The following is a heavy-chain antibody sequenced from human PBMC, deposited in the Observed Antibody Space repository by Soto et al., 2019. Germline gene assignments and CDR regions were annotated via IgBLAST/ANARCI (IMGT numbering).Heavy chain of an antibody. D-gene: IGHD2-2*01. CDR2: INPETGGT. J-gene: IGHJ6*02. V-gene: IGHV1-2*02. CDR3: ARERYQVISDGMDV. CDR1: GYTFTGYY. Sequence: QVQLVQSGADVKTPGASVRVSCKAPGYTFTGYYVHWVREAPGQGLEWMGWINPETGGTSYAQKFQGRVTLSRDTSINTAYLELSRLRFDDAAVYFCARERYQVISDGMDVWGQGTMVTVSS.